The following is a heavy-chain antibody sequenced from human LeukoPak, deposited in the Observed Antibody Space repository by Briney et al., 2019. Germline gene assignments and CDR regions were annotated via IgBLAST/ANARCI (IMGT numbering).Heavy chain of an antibody. J-gene: IGHJ5*02. CDR1: GGSISSYY. D-gene: IGHD3-16*01. CDR2: IYYSGST. CDR3: ARGGGSQDWFDP. V-gene: IGHV4-59*01. Sequence: SETLSLTCTVSGGSISSYYWSWIRQPPGKGLEWIGYIYYSGSTNYNPSPKSRVTISVDTSKNQFSLKLSSVTAADTAVYYCARGGGSQDWFDPWGQGTLVTVSS.